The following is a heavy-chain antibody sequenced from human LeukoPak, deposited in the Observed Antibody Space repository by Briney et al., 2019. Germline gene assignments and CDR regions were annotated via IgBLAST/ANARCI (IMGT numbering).Heavy chain of an antibody. J-gene: IGHJ5*02. V-gene: IGHV4-39*01. CDR1: GGSISSSSYY. CDR2: IYYSGST. Sequence: SETLSLTCTVSGGSISSSSYYWGWIRQPPGKGLEWIGGIYYSGSTYYNPSLKSRVTISVDTSKNQFSLKLSSVTAADTAVYYCARQLQSISNWFDPWGQGTLVTVSS. D-gene: IGHD4-11*01. CDR3: ARQLQSISNWFDP.